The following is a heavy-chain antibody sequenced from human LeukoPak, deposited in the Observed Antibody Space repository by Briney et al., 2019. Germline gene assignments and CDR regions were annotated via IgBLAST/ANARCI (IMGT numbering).Heavy chain of an antibody. CDR1: GVSISSYY. Sequence: SETLSLTCTVSGVSISSYYWTWIRQPPGEGLEWIGYIYYSGSTNYNPSLKSRVTISVDTSKNQFSLKLSSVTAADTAVYYCASGPHYDILTGYYTFPLRWGQGTLDTVSS. D-gene: IGHD3-9*01. J-gene: IGHJ4*02. V-gene: IGHV4-59*01. CDR3: ASGPHYDILTGYYTFPLR. CDR2: IYYSGST.